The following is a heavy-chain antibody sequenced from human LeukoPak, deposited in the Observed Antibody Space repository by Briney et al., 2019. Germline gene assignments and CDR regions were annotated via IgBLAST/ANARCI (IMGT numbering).Heavy chain of an antibody. CDR1: GFVFSSYG. CDR3: ASPYRGNRYNYDAFDM. Sequence: GGSLRLSCVGSGFVFSSYGMNWVRQAPGKGLEWISFITSTSDYIYYADSVKGRFTISRDNAKKSLFLQMNSLRAEDTAVYYCASPYRGNRYNYDAFDMWGQGTMVTVSS. CDR2: ITSTSDYI. D-gene: IGHD5-18*01. J-gene: IGHJ3*02. V-gene: IGHV3-21*01.